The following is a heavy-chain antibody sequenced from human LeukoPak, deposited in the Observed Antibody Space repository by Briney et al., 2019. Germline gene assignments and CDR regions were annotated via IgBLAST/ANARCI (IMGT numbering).Heavy chain of an antibody. D-gene: IGHD2-15*01. CDR3: ARLDCYDVVGCYNH. CDR1: GDSVTAYY. Sequence: SETLSLTCSVSGDSVTAYYWNWIRQATGKGLEWIGYVSHDGTTNYTPSLRSRVVMAVDTANNTISLSLASVTAVDTGVYYCARLDCYDVVGCYNHWGRGTPVTV. J-gene: IGHJ5*02. V-gene: IGHV4-59*08. CDR2: VSHDGTT.